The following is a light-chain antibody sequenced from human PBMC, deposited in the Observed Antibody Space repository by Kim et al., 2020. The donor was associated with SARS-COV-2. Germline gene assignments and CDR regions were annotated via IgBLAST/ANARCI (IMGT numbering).Light chain of an antibody. J-gene: IGKJ5*01. CDR1: QSVSNT. CDR2: GAS. CDR3: QHYNNGPS. Sequence: EIVMTQSPATLSVSPAERATLSCRASQSVSNTLAWYQQKPGQPPRLLIYGASTRATGIPARFSGGGSGTEFTLTISSLQSEDFAVYYCQHYNNGPSFGQGKRLEIK. V-gene: IGKV3-15*01.